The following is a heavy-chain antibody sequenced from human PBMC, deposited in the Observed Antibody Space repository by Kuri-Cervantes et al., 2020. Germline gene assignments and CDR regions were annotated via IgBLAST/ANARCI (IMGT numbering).Heavy chain of an antibody. CDR2: ISSSSSYI. Sequence: GGSLRLSCAASGFTFSSYSMNWVRQAPGKGLEWVSSISSSSSYIYYADSVKGRFTISRDNAKNSLYLQMNSLRAEDTAVYYCARDQDYYGSGGWFDPWGQGTLVTVSS. CDR1: GFTFSSYS. J-gene: IGHJ5*02. CDR3: ARDQDYYGSGGWFDP. D-gene: IGHD3-10*01. V-gene: IGHV3-21*01.